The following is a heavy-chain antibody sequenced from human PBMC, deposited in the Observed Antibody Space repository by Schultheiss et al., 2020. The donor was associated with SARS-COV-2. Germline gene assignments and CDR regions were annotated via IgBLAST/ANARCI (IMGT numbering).Heavy chain of an antibody. CDR2: IFYSGTT. D-gene: IGHD6-13*01. Sequence: SETLSLTCTVSGDSISNRDYYWSWIRQHPGKGLEWIGYIFYSGTTYYNPSLRSRLTISVDTSKNQFSLKLSSVTAADTAVYYCARLAAAAGKYYYGMDVWGQGTMVTVSS. V-gene: IGHV4-31*03. CDR3: ARLAAAAGKYYYGMDV. CDR1: GDSISNRDYY. J-gene: IGHJ6*02.